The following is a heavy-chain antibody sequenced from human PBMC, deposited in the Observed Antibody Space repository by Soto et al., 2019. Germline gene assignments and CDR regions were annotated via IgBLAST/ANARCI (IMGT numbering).Heavy chain of an antibody. CDR1: GGSVSGAGYS. J-gene: IGHJ5*02. CDR2: IYHSGTT. D-gene: IGHD3-10*01. V-gene: IGHV4-30-2*01. Sequence: TLSLTCAVSGGSVSGAGYSWSWIRQPPGGGLDWIGYIYHSGTTYCNPSLTTRLTMSLDRSNNKFSLTLNSVTAADTALYFCARAQFYSGSGNYNNLMFDAWGKGTQVTVSS. CDR3: ARAQFYSGSGNYNNLMFDA.